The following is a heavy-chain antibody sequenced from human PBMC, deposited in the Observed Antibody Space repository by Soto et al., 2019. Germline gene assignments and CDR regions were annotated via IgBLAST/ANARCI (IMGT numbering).Heavy chain of an antibody. V-gene: IGHV4-38-2*01. CDR2: IYHSGST. D-gene: IGHD3-3*01. J-gene: IGHJ4*02. CDR1: GYSISSGYY. CDR3: ARGITISLSHDY. Sequence: SETLSLTCAASGYSISSGYYWGWIRQPPGKGLEWIGIIYHSGSTNYNPSLMSRVTISLDTSKNQFSLKLTSVTAADTAVYYCARGITISLSHDYWGQGTLVTVSS.